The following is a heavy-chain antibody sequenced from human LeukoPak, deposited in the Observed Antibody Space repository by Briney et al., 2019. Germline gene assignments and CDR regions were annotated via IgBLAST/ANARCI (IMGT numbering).Heavy chain of an antibody. CDR3: ARDLTYDFWSGYNSGSYYMDV. J-gene: IGHJ6*03. D-gene: IGHD3-3*01. CDR2: IKQDGSEK. V-gene: IGHV3-7*01. CDR1: GFTFSSYW. Sequence: GGSLRLSCAASGFTFSSYWMSWVRQAPGKWLEWVADIKQDGSEKYYVDSVKGRFTISRDNAKNSLYLQMNSLRAEGAAVYYCARDLTYDFWSGYNSGSYYMDVWGKGTAVTVSS.